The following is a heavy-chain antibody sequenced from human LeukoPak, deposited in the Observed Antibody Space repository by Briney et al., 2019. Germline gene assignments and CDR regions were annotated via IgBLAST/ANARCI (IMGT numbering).Heavy chain of an antibody. Sequence: GGSLRLSCAASGFTFSSYAMSWVRQAPGKGLEWVSAISGSGGSTYYADPVKGRFTISRDNSKNTLYLQMNSLRAEDTAVYYCAKSGSYYYGTPVPIDYWGQGTLVTVSS. J-gene: IGHJ4*02. CDR1: GFTFSSYA. CDR2: ISGSGGST. CDR3: AKSGSYYYGTPVPIDY. D-gene: IGHD3-10*01. V-gene: IGHV3-23*01.